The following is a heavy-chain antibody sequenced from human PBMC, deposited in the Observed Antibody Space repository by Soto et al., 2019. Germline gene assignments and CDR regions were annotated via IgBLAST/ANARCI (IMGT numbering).Heavy chain of an antibody. CDR2: ISYDGSNK. D-gene: IGHD3-3*01. V-gene: IGHV3-30*18. CDR3: AKDLRFLEWLFPYGMDV. J-gene: IGHJ6*02. CDR1: GFTFSSYG. Sequence: VGSLRLSCAASGFTFSSYGMHWVRQAPGKGLEWVAVISYDGSNKYYADSVKGRFTISRDNSKNTLYLQMSSLRAEDTAVYYCAKDLRFLEWLFPYGMDVWGQGTTVTVSS.